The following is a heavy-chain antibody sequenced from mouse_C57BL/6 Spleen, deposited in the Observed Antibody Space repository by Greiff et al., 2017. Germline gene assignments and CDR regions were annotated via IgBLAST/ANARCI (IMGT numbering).Heavy chain of an antibody. J-gene: IGHJ3*01. V-gene: IGHV5-4*01. Sequence: EVQGVESGGGLVKPGGSLKLSCAASGFTFSSYAMSWVRQTPEKRLEWVATISDGGSYTYYPDNVKGRFTISRDNAKDNLYLQMSHLKSEDTAMYYCSRDRSNSAWFAYWGQGTLVTVSA. CDR2: ISDGGSYT. CDR3: SRDRSNSAWFAY. CDR1: GFTFSSYA. D-gene: IGHD2-5*01.